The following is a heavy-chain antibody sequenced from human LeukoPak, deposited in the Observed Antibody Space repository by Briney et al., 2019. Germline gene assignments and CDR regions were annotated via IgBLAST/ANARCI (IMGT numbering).Heavy chain of an antibody. CDR2: IYYSGST. Sequence: PSETLSLTCTVSGGSISSGDYYWSWIRQPPGKGLEWIGYIYYSGSTNYNPSLKSRVTISVDTSKNQFSLKLSSVTAADTAVYYCARDVGPNGLLLWGQGTLVTVSS. J-gene: IGHJ4*02. CDR1: GGSISSGDYY. V-gene: IGHV4-61*08. D-gene: IGHD2-15*01. CDR3: ARDVGPNGLLL.